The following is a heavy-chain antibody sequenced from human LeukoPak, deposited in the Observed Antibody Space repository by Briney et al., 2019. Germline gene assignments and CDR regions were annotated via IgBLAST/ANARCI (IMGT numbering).Heavy chain of an antibody. CDR2: IYVSGDT. Sequence: PSETLSLTCNVSGGSISTYYWSWVRQSAGRGPEWIGRIYVSGDTNDNPSLRSRVAMSVDKSKNQFFLNLSSVTAAATAVYYCLRENXXGXXXXXXGXGTLVTVSS. CDR1: GGSISTYY. V-gene: IGHV4-4*07. J-gene: IGHJ4*02. D-gene: IGHD2/OR15-2a*01. CDR3: LRENXXGXXXXX.